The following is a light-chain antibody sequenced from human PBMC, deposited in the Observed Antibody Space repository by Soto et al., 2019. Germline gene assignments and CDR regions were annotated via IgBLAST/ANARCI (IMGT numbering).Light chain of an antibody. J-gene: IGKJ4*01. CDR1: QSLLHSNGYNY. CDR3: IQSLRTPLT. V-gene: IGKV2-28*01. Sequence: DIVMTQSPLSLPVTPGEPASISCRSSQSLLHSNGYNYLDWYLQKPGQSPQLLIYLGSNRASGVPARVGGSRSGTDITLKISRVEADDVGVYYCIQSLRTPLTFGGGAKVEIK. CDR2: LGS.